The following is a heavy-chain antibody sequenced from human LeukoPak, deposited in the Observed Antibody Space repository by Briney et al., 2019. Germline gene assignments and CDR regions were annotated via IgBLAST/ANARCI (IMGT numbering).Heavy chain of an antibody. CDR3: ARSDDSTGSQGWFDP. D-gene: IGHD2-2*01. Sequence: SETLSLTCTVSGGSISSSNWWSWVRQPPGKGLEWIGEIYHSGSTNYNPSLKSRVTMSVDTSKNQFSLKLSSVTAADTAVYYCARSDDSTGSQGWFDPWGQGTLVTVSS. CDR1: GGSISSSNW. V-gene: IGHV4-4*02. CDR2: IYHSGST. J-gene: IGHJ5*02.